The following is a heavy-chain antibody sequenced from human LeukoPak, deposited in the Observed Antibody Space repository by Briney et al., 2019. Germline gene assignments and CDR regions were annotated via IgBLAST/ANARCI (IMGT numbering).Heavy chain of an antibody. CDR1: GYSFTNFD. J-gene: IGHJ6*03. CDR2: MNPNSGNK. CDR3: ARGPQWRGDYYYMDV. Sequence: APVKVSCKASGYSFTNFDINWVRQATGQGLEWMGWMNPNSGNKGYAQQFQGRVSMTMNTSITTAYMELSSLRSEDTAVYYCARGPQWRGDYYYMDVWGRGTTVTVSS. V-gene: IGHV1-8*01. D-gene: IGHD6-19*01.